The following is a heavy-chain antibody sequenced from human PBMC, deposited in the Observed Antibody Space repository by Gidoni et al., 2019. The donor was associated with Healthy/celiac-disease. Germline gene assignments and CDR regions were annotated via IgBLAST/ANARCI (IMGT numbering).Heavy chain of an antibody. D-gene: IGHD2-2*01. J-gene: IGHJ5*02. Sequence: QVQLQQWGAGLLKPSETLSLTCAIYGGSFSGYYWSWLRQPPGKGLEWIGEINHSGSTNYNPSLKSRVTISVDTSKNQFSLKLSSVTAADTAVYYCARRGGGVPAVWFSFNWFDPWGQGTLVTVSS. CDR1: GGSFSGYY. CDR2: INHSGST. CDR3: ARRGGGVPAVWFSFNWFDP. V-gene: IGHV4-34*01.